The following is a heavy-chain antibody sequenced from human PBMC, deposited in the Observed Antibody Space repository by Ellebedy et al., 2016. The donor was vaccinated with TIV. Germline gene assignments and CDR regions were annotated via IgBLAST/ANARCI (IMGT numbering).Heavy chain of an antibody. CDR1: GYTFTSYD. V-gene: IGHV1-8*01. CDR2: MNPNSGNT. CDR3: ARGGYYYYYYGMDV. Sequence: AASVKVSCKASGYTFTSYDINWVRQAPGQGLEWMGWMNPNSGNTGYAQKFQGRVTMTRNTSISTAYMELRTLRSDDTAVYYCARGGYYYYYYGMDVWGQGTTVTVSS. J-gene: IGHJ6*02. D-gene: IGHD2-15*01.